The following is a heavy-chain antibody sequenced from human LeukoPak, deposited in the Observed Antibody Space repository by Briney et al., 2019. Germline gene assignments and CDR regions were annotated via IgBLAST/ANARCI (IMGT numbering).Heavy chain of an antibody. J-gene: IGHJ6*02. V-gene: IGHV3-66*01. CDR2: IYSGGST. D-gene: IGHD6-13*01. Sequence: GSLRLSCAASGFTVSSNYMSWVRQAPGKGLEWVSVIYSGGSTYYADSVKGRFTISRDNSKNTLYLQMNSLRAEDTAVYYCASPIAAAGPRDYYYCGMDVWGQGTTVTVSS. CDR3: ASPIAAAGPRDYYYCGMDV. CDR1: GFTVSSNY.